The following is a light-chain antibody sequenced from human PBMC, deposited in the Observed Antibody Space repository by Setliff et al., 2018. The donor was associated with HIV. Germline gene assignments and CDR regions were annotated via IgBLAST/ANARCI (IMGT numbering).Light chain of an antibody. Sequence: QSALTQPASVSGSPGQSITISCTGTSSDVGNYKLVSWYQQHPGKAPKLMIYEVSKRPSGVSNRFSGSKSGNTASLTISGLHAEDEADYFCCSYAGSSTVFGTGTKVTVL. CDR2: EVS. V-gene: IGLV2-23*02. CDR3: CSYAGSSTV. CDR1: SSDVGNYKL. J-gene: IGLJ1*01.